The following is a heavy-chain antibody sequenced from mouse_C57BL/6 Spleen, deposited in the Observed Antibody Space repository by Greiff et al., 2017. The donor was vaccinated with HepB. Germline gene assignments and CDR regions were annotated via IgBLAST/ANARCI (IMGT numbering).Heavy chain of an antibody. D-gene: IGHD1-1*01. J-gene: IGHJ3*01. V-gene: IGHV1-26*01. CDR3: TRSVASWEVGWFAY. Sequence: EVQLQQSGPELVKPGASVKISCKASGYTFTDYYMNWVKQSHGKSLEWIGDLNPNNGGTSYNQKFKGKATLTVGKSSSTAYMELRSLTSEDSAVFYWTRSVASWEVGWFAYWGQGALVTVSA. CDR2: LNPNNGGT. CDR1: GYTFTDYY.